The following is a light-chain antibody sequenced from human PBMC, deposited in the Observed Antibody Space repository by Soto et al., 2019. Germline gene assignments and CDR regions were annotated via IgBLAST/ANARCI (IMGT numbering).Light chain of an antibody. V-gene: IGKV1-5*01. J-gene: IGKJ1*01. CDR2: DAS. CDR1: QSISSW. CDR3: QQYNSYGT. Sequence: DIKISKSPSTLSASVGDRVTITCRASQSISSWLAWYQQKPGKAPKLLIYDASSLESGVPSRFSGSGSGTEFTLTISSLQPDDFATYYCQQYNSYGTFGQGTKVDIK.